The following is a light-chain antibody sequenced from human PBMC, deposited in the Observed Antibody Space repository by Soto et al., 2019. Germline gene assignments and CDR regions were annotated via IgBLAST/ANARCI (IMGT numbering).Light chain of an antibody. Sequence: EILLTQSPATLSLSPGERATLSCRASQSISSYLAWYQQKPGQAPRLLIYDASNRATGIPARFSGSGSGTDFTLTISSLEPEDCAVYSCQQRSNWPPITFGQGTRLEIK. CDR2: DAS. CDR1: QSISSY. CDR3: QQRSNWPPIT. V-gene: IGKV3-11*01. J-gene: IGKJ5*01.